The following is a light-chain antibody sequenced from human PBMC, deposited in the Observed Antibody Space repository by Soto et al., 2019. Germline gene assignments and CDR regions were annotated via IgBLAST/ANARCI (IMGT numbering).Light chain of an antibody. CDR3: QQYKTSSRT. Sequence: DIQMTQSPSTLSASVGDRIIITCRASQSINTWLVWYQQKPGEAPKLLIYDGSTLERGVPSRFSGSGSGTEFTLTISRLQPDDFATFYCQQYKTSSRTFGQGTKVEV. CDR1: QSINTW. CDR2: DGS. J-gene: IGKJ1*01. V-gene: IGKV1-5*03.